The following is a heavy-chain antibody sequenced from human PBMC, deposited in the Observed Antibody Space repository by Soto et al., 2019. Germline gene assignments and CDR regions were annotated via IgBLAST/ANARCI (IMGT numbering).Heavy chain of an antibody. J-gene: IGHJ4*02. CDR3: ARDQRGRDYYDSSGYDY. CDR2: ISSSSSYI. CDR1: GFTFSSYS. D-gene: IGHD3-22*01. Sequence: EVQLVESGGGLVKPGGSLRLSCAASGFTFSSYSMNWVRQAPGKGLEWVSSISSSSSYIYYADSVKGRFTISRDNAKNSLYLQMNSLRADDTAVYYCARDQRGRDYYDSSGYDYWGQGTLVTVSS. V-gene: IGHV3-21*01.